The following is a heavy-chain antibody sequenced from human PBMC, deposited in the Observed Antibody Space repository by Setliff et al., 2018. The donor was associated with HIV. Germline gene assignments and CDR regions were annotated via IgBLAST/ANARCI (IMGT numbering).Heavy chain of an antibody. CDR2: IIPIFGTT. D-gene: IGHD3-22*01. V-gene: IGHV1-69*13. CDR3: ARGGTYYYDSSGYFIPGKY. Sequence: SVKVSCKASGGTFSTYAFSWVRQAPGQGLEWMGGIIPIFGTTNYAQKFQGRVTITADESTSTAYMELSSLRSEDTAVYYCARGGTYYYDSSGYFIPGKYWGQGSLVTVSS. J-gene: IGHJ4*02. CDR1: GGTFSTYA.